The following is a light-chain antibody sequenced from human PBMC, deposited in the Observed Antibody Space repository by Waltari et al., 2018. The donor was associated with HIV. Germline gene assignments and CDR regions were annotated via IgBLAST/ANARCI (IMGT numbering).Light chain of an antibody. Sequence: SYELTQPPSVSVSPGQTARITCSGDALPKQYAYWYQQKAGQAPVLVISTDSERPSGIPERFSGSSSGTTVTLTISGVQAEDEADYNCQSADSSGTDLIFGGGTKLTVL. V-gene: IGLV3-25*03. CDR1: ALPKQY. CDR3: QSADSSGTDLI. CDR2: TDS. J-gene: IGLJ2*01.